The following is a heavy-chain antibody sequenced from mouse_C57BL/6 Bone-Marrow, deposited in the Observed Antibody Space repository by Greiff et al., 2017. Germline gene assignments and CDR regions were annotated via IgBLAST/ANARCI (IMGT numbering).Heavy chain of an antibody. V-gene: IGHV5-4*01. CDR3: AREGGAWLAY. CDR2: ISDGGSYT. CDR1: GFTFSSYA. J-gene: IGHJ3*01. Sequence: EVKLVESGGGLVKPGGSLKLSCAASGFTFSSYAMSWVRQTPEKRLEWVATISDGGSYTYYPDTVKGRFTISRDNAKHNLFLQMTHLRTEHTAMYYCAREGGAWLAYWGQGTLVTVSA.